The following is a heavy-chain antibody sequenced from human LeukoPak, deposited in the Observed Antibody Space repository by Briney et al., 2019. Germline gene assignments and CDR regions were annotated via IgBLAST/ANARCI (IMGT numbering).Heavy chain of an antibody. J-gene: IGHJ5*02. CDR2: IYHSGST. Sequence: SETLSLTCTVSGGSISSGGYYWSWIRQPPGKGLEWIGYIYHSGSTYYNPSLKSRVTISVDRSKNQFSLKLSSVTAADTAVYYCARDHSSSWRRWFDPWGQGTLVTVSS. D-gene: IGHD6-13*01. CDR3: ARDHSSSWRRWFDP. V-gene: IGHV4-30-2*01. CDR1: GGSISSGGYY.